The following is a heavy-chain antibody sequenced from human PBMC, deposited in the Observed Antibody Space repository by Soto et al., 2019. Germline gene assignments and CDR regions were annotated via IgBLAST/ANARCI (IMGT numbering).Heavy chain of an antibody. CDR2: IIPVFGTA. V-gene: IGHV1-69*01. D-gene: IGHD1-26*01. CDR1: GGVFRNYA. CDR3: ARDRWGSYSFDA. J-gene: IGHJ5*02. Sequence: QVQLEQPGAEVKKPGSSVKVSCKASGGVFRNYAINWVRQAPGQGLEWMGGIIPVFGTADYPQKFQARVTITADESTTTAYMELTSLKAEDTAVYFCARDRWGSYSFDAWGQGTLVTVAS.